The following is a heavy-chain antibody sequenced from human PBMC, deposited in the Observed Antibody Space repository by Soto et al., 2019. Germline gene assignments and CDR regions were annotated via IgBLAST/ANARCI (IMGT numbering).Heavy chain of an antibody. V-gene: IGHV3-48*02. CDR3: ARPRREGLFRGEVSY. Sequence: EVQLVESGGGLVQPGGSLRLSCAASGFTFSSYSMNWVRQAPGMGLEWVSYISSSSSTIYYADSVKGRFTISRDNAINSLYLQMNSLRDEDTAVYYCARPRREGLFRGEVSYWGQGTLVTVSS. CDR2: ISSSSSTI. J-gene: IGHJ4*02. D-gene: IGHD1-26*01. CDR1: GFTFSSYS.